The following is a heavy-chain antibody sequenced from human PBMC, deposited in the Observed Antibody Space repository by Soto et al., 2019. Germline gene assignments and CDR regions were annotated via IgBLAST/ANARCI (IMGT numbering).Heavy chain of an antibody. V-gene: IGHV3-11*06. J-gene: IGHJ4*02. CDR2: ISSNSVYI. Sequence: GGSQNLSGAASGGPFIAYHGSWIGTELGKGLEWISYISSNSVYIKYADAVKGRFTISRDNAKNSVYLQMNSLRAEDTAVYYCARDLQLGTFLYFFDYRGQGTLVNGSP. CDR1: GGPFIAYH. CDR3: ARDLQLGTFLYFFDY. D-gene: IGHD1-7*01.